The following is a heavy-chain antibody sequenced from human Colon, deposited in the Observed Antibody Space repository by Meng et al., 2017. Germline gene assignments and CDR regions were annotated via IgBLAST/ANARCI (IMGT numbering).Heavy chain of an antibody. V-gene: IGHV1-2*02. CDR2: INPNSGGT. CDR3: ARVDTAMVSYWYFGL. CDR1: GYTFTGYY. J-gene: IGHJ2*01. Sequence: ASVKVSCKASGYTFTGYYMHWVRQAPGQGLEWMGWINPNSGGTNYAQKFQGRVTMTRDTSISTAYMELSRLRSDDTAVYYCARVDTAMVSYWYFGLWGRGTLVTVSS. D-gene: IGHD5-18*01.